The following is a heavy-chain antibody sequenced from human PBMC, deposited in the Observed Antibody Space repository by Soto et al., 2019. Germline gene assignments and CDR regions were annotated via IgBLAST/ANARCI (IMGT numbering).Heavy chain of an antibody. CDR2: IYYSGST. Sequence: SETLSLTCTVSGGSISSSSYYWGWIRQPPGKGLEWIGSIYYSGSTYYNPSLKSRVTISVDTSKNQFSLKLSSVTAADTAVYYCAGSRDVWGSYRLGPWGQGTLVTVSS. D-gene: IGHD3-16*02. CDR3: AGSRDVWGSYRLGP. CDR1: GGSISSSSYY. J-gene: IGHJ4*02. V-gene: IGHV4-39*01.